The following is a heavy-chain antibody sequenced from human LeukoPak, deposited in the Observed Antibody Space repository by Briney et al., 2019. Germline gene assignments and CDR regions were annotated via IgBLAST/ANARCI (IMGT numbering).Heavy chain of an antibody. D-gene: IGHD6-19*01. CDR3: ARDSSGWHY. CDR1: GFTFSSYA. Sequence: SGGSLRLSCAASGFTFSSYAMSWVRQAPGKGLEWVAVISYDGSNKYYADSVKGRFTISRDNSKNTLYLQMNSLRAEDTAVYYCARDSSGWHYWGQGTLVTVSS. CDR2: ISYDGSNK. J-gene: IGHJ4*02. V-gene: IGHV3-30-3*01.